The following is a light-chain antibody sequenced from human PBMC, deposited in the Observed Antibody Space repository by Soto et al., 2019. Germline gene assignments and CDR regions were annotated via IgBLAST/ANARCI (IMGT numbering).Light chain of an antibody. CDR2: EGS. Sequence: QSALTQPASVSGSPGQSITISCTGTSSDVGSYNFVSWYQQHPGKAPKVMIYEGSKRPSGVSNRFSGSKSGNTASLTISGLQAEDEADYDCCSYAGSSTWVFGTGTKRTVL. CDR1: SSDVGSYNF. CDR3: CSYAGSSTWV. J-gene: IGLJ1*01. V-gene: IGLV2-23*01.